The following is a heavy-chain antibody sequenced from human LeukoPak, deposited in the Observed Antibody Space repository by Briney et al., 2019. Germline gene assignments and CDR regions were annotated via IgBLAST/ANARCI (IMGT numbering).Heavy chain of an antibody. CDR1: GYTLTELS. V-gene: IGHV1-24*01. CDR2: FDPEDGET. CDR3: ARDKSGILDYYYMDV. D-gene: IGHD2-15*01. Sequence: ASVKVSCKVTGYTLTELSMHWVRQAPGKGLEWMGGFDPEDGETIYAQKFQGRVTMTRDTSISTAYMELSRLRSDDTAVYYCARDKSGILDYYYMDVWGKGTTVTVSS. J-gene: IGHJ6*03.